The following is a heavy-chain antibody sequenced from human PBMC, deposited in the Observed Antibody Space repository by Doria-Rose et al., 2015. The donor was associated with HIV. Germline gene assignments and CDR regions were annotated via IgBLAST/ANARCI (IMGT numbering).Heavy chain of an antibody. V-gene: IGHV2-26*01. Sequence: QATLKESGPVLVKPTETLTLTCTVSGVSLSSPGMGVSWIRQPPGNALEWLANIFSDDERSYKSSLKSRLTISTGTSKRQVVLTMTDMDPVDTAAYYCARIKSSRWYHKYYFDFWGQGTLVIVSA. J-gene: IGHJ4*02. CDR1: GVSLSSPGMG. D-gene: IGHD6-13*01. CDR2: IFSDDER. CDR3: ARIKSSRWYHKYYFDF.